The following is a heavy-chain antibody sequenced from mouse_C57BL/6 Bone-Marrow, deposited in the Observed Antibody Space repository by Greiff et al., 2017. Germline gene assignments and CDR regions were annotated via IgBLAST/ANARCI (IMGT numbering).Heavy chain of an antibody. D-gene: IGHD1-1*01. CDR3: ARITTVVASLDY. J-gene: IGHJ2*01. CDR2: IHPNSGST. Sequence: VQLQQPGAELVKPGASVKLSCKASGYTFTSYWMHWVKQRPGQGLEWIGMIHPNSGSTNYNEKFKSKATLTVDKSSSTAYMQLSSLTSEDSAVYYCARITTVVASLDYWGQGTTLTVSS. V-gene: IGHV1-64*01. CDR1: GYTFTSYW.